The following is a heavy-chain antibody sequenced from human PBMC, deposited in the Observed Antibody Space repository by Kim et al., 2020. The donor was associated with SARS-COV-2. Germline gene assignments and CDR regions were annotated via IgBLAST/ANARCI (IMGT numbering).Heavy chain of an antibody. J-gene: IGHJ4*02. Sequence: GGSLRLSCAASGFTFSSYAMRWVRQAPGKGLEWVSAISGSGGSTYYADSVKGRFTISRDNSKNTLYLQMNSLRAEDTAVYYCAKGRQLVPTCFDYWGQGTLVTVSS. V-gene: IGHV3-23*01. D-gene: IGHD6-13*01. CDR2: ISGSGGST. CDR3: AKGRQLVPTCFDY. CDR1: GFTFSSYA.